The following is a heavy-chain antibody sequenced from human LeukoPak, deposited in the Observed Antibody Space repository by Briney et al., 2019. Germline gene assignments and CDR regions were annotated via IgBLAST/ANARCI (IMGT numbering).Heavy chain of an antibody. J-gene: IGHJ2*01. D-gene: IGHD2/OR15-2a*01. CDR3: GRRGQYCDSNICYSTYWYFDF. CDR2: ISANNDNT. CDR1: GCTLTSCG. V-gene: IGHV1-18*01. Sequence: ASVKVSFKEAGCTLTSCGLTWVRQAPGQGLEWMGWISANNDNTNYAQKFQGRVTMTTDTSTSTAFMELRNLRSDDTAVYYCGRRGQYCDSNICYSTYWYFDFWGRGTLVTVSS.